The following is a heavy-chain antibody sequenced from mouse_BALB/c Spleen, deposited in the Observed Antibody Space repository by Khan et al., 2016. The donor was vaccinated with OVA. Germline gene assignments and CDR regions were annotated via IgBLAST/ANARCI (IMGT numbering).Heavy chain of an antibody. CDR1: GFTFSDYG. Sequence: EVELVESGGGLVQPGGSRKLSCTTSGFTFSDYGMAWVRQAPGKGPEWVVFISTCAYSIYYADTVTGRFTISRENAKNTLSLEMSRRRSEDTDMYYCARGGGTAPFAYWGQGTLVTVSA. D-gene: IGHD1-2*01. J-gene: IGHJ3*01. CDR3: ARGGGTAPFAY. CDR2: ISTCAYSI. V-gene: IGHV5-15*02.